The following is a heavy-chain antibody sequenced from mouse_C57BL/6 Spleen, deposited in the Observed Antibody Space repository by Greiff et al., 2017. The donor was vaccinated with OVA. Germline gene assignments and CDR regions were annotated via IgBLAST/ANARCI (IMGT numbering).Heavy chain of an antibody. V-gene: IGHV1-19*01. Sequence: VQLQQSGPVLVKPGASVKMSCKASGYTFTDYYMNWVKQSHGKSLEWIGVINPYNGGTSYNQKFKGKATLTVDKSSSTAYMELNSLTSEDSAVYYCARYGYDGPDYVDYWGQGTTLTVSA. CDR2: INPYNGGT. CDR3: ARYGYDGPDYVDY. J-gene: IGHJ2*01. D-gene: IGHD2-2*01. CDR1: GYTFTDYY.